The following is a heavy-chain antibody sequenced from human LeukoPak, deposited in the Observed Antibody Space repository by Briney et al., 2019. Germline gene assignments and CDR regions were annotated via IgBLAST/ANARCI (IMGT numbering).Heavy chain of an antibody. Sequence: SETLSLTCTVSGGSIKNYYWSWIRQSPGKGLEWLGYNYYSGSTNYNPSLKSRITISVDTPKNQFSLKLSSVTAADTAVYYCARWGEAAAGIYYWGQGTLVTVSS. CDR3: ARWGEAAAGIYY. V-gene: IGHV4-59*01. CDR2: NYYSGST. J-gene: IGHJ4*02. D-gene: IGHD6-13*01. CDR1: GGSIKNYY.